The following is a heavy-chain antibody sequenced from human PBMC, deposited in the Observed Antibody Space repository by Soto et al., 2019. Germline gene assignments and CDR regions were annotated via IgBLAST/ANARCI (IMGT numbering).Heavy chain of an antibody. V-gene: IGHV4-59*01. CDR3: ARLTGGAYLSFYYYIGV. CDR1: GGSISGYY. J-gene: IGHJ6*03. D-gene: IGHD2-8*02. Sequence: QVQLQESGPGLVKPSETLSLTCTVSGGSISGYYWRWIRQPPGKGLEWIGYIYYSGTTNYDLSLKSRVTMSVDTSKNQFSLKLSSVTAADTAFYYCARLTGGAYLSFYYYIGVWGKGTTVTVSS. CDR2: IYYSGTT.